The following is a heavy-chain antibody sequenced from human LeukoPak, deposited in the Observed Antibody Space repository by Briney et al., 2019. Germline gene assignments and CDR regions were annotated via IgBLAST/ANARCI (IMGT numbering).Heavy chain of an antibody. Sequence: PSETLSLTCTVSGGSISSYYWSWIRQPPGKGREGIGYIYYSGSTNYNPSLKSRVTISVDTSKNQFSLKLSSVTAADTAVYYCARRPQLGGIAFDIWGQGTMVTVSS. CDR1: GGSISSYY. J-gene: IGHJ3*02. CDR2: IYYSGST. D-gene: IGHD1-1*01. CDR3: ARRPQLGGIAFDI. V-gene: IGHV4-59*08.